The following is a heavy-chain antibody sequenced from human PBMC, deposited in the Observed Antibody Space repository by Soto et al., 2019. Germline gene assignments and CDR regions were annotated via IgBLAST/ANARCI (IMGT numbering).Heavy chain of an antibody. CDR3: ARDVGKNY. CDR2: IHSSGNL. V-gene: IGHV4-4*07. D-gene: IGHD3-10*01. CDR1: GASVSSYY. Sequence: LSLTCSVSGASVSSYYWSWFRQPVGKGLEWIGRIHSSGNLNYNPSLESRVTMSLDTSKNQFSLRLSSLTAADTALYLCARDVGKNYWGQGTRVTVSS. J-gene: IGHJ4*02.